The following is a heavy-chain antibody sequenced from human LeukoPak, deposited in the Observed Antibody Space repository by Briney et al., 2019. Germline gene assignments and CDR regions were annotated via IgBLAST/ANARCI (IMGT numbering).Heavy chain of an antibody. CDR1: GFTFGNAW. D-gene: IGHD3-22*01. CDR3: TLNYDSSGALFDY. Sequence: GGSLRLSCAASGFTFGNAWLSWVRQAPGKGLEWVGRIKSKTNGGTTDFAAPMKGRFTISREDSENTLHLQMNSLKTEDTAVYYCTLNYDSSGALFDYWGQGTLVTVSS. J-gene: IGHJ4*02. V-gene: IGHV3-15*01. CDR2: IKSKTNGGTT.